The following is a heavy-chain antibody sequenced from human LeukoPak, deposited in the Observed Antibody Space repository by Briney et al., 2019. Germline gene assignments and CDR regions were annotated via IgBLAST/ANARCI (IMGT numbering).Heavy chain of an antibody. CDR3: ARGPYDYVWGSYRWVPYVY. D-gene: IGHD3-16*02. V-gene: IGHV4-39*07. CDR1: GGSISRSSYS. CDR2: IYYRGSP. Sequence: KPSETLSLTCTVSGGSISRSSYSWGWIRQPPGKGLEWIGSIYYRGSPYYNPSLQSRVTLSVDTSKNQFSLKLSSVTAADTAVYYCARGPYDYVWGSYRWVPYVYWGQGTLVTVSS. J-gene: IGHJ4*02.